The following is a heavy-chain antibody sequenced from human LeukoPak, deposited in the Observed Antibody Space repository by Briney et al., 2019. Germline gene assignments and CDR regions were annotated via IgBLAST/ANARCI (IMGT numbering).Heavy chain of an antibody. Sequence: PGGSLRLSCAASGFTFCSYEMNWVRQAPGKGREWVSYISSSGSTIYYADSVKGRFTMSRHKAKNSLDLQMNSLRAEATAVYYCARENTMIVVDDAFDIWGHGKMVTVSS. V-gene: IGHV3-48*03. J-gene: IGHJ3*02. CDR2: ISSSGSTI. CDR3: ARENTMIVVDDAFDI. D-gene: IGHD3-22*01. CDR1: GFTFCSYE.